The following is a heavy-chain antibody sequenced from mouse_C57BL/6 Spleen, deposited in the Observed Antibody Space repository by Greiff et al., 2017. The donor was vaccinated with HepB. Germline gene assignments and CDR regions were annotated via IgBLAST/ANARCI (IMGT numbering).Heavy chain of an antibody. CDR3: ASLRDPYWYFDV. CDR1: GYTFTEYT. V-gene: IGHV1-62-2*01. D-gene: IGHD3-3*01. CDR2: FYPGSGSI. J-gene: IGHJ1*03. Sequence: QVHVKQSGAELVKPGASVKLSCKASGYTFTEYTIHWVKQRSGQGLEWIGWFYPGSGSIKYNEKFKDKATLTADKSSSTVYMELSRLTSEDSAVYFCASLRDPYWYFDVWGTGTTVTVSS.